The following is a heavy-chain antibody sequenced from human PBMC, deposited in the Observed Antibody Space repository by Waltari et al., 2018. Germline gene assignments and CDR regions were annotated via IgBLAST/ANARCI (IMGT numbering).Heavy chain of an antibody. CDR3: ATAARRRDVGDLS. V-gene: IGHV3-48*02. CDR2: ISPTSSTI. CDR1: GFSFSSYS. J-gene: IGHJ4*02. D-gene: IGHD3-16*02. Sequence: EVQLVEAGGSLVQPGGSLRLSCGASGFSFSSYSMNWVRQAPGKGLGWVSDISPTSSTIYYADSVKGRFTIARDNGKDSLHLQMNSLRDEDTAVYYCATAARRRDVGDLSWGQGTLVTVSA.